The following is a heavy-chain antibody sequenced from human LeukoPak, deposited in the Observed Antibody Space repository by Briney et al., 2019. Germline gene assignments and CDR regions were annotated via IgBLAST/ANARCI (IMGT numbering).Heavy chain of an antibody. V-gene: IGHV1-18*04. CDR2: ISNYFGVT. Sequence: ASVNVSCKASGFRFSSFGVSWVRQAPGQGLEWMGWISNYFGVTHYAEKFEDRVTMTVDTSTTTVYMELRSLKYDDTAIYYCARDSDYSGNGNGDWFDPWGQRTVVIVSS. D-gene: IGHD4-11*01. CDR3: ARDSDYSGNGNGDWFDP. CDR1: GFRFSSFG. J-gene: IGHJ5*02.